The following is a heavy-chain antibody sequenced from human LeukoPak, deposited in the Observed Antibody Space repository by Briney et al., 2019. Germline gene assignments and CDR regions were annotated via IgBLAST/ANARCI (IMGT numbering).Heavy chain of an antibody. CDR3: PREPYYYDSSGHDY. V-gene: IGHV3-7*01. Sequence: GGSLRLSCAASGFTFSSFWMSWVRQAPGKGLEWVANIKQDGSDKYYVDSVKGRFTISRDNAKNSRYLQMNSLRAEDTAVYYCPREPYYYDSSGHDYWGQGTLVTVSS. J-gene: IGHJ4*02. CDR1: GFTFSSFW. D-gene: IGHD3-22*01. CDR2: IKQDGSDK.